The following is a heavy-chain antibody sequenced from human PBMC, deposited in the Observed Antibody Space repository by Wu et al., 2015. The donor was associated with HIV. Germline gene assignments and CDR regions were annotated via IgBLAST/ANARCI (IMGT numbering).Heavy chain of an antibody. D-gene: IGHD6-13*01. CDR1: GGTFSNYG. CDR3: ATAGADGQQPDYYGMDV. V-gene: IGHV1-69*08. Sequence: QVQMVQSGAEVKKPGSSVKVSCKASGGTFSNYGINWVRQAPGAGLEWLGRIIPLSGTTDYAQKLQVRVTITADKSTSTAFLELSSLRSEDTAVYYCATAGADGQQPDYYGMDVWGQGTTVTVSS. J-gene: IGHJ6*02. CDR2: IIPLSGTT.